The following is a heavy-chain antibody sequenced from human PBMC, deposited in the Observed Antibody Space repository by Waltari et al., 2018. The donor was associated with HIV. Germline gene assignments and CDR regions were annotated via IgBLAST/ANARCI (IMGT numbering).Heavy chain of an antibody. CDR1: GESFNDYY. Sequence: QVHLKQWGAGLLKPSETLSLICAIKGESFNDYYWSFRDSYWTWIRHSPGKGLEWIGQNYHNGATNSNPSLTSRVSMSADNSKKQFSLRLSSVTAADTAVYYCSRGVSEDHIWGSYFDHWGQGTPVTVSS. D-gene: IGHD3-16*01. J-gene: IGHJ5*02. CDR2: NYHNGAT. V-gene: IGHV4-34*02. CDR3: SRGVSEDHIWGSYFDH.